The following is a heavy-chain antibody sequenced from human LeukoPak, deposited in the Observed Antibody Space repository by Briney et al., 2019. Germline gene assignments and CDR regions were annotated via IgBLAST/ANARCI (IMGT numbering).Heavy chain of an antibody. D-gene: IGHD3-10*02. CDR1: RFTISSYA. CDR2: TSGTGDSA. CDR3: AGDRVGDGNAYYFV. J-gene: IGHJ4*02. V-gene: IGHV3-23*01. Sequence: GGSLRLSCAASRFTISSYAMSCVRQAPGKGLEWVSGTSGTGDSANDEDSVKGRFTISRDTSKNTMYLQRNSLRAEDTAVYYCAGDRVGDGNAYYFVGGQGTLVTVSS.